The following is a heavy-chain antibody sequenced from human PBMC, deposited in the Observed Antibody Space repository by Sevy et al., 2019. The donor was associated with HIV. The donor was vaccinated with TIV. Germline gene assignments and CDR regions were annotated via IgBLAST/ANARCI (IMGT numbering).Heavy chain of an antibody. CDR3: ARDERGWESSYAFDI. CDR1: GFTFSSYG. Sequence: GGSLRLSCAASGFTFSSYGMHWVRQAPGKGLEWVAVIWYDGSNKYYADSVKGRFTISRDNSKNTLYLQMNSLRAEDTAVYYCARDERGWESSYAFDIWGQGTMVTVSS. CDR2: IWYDGSNK. V-gene: IGHV3-33*01. D-gene: IGHD1-26*01. J-gene: IGHJ3*02.